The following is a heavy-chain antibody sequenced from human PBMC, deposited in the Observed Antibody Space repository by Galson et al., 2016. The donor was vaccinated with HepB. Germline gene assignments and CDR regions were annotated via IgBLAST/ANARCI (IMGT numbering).Heavy chain of an antibody. Sequence: CAISGDSVSSNSAVWNWIRQSPSRGLEWLGRTFYKSKWYNDCAVSVKSRITVNADTSKNQFSLHLNSVTPDDTAVYYCTRGFEYSSGWYYFDHWGQGTLVTVSS. J-gene: IGHJ4*02. D-gene: IGHD6-19*01. V-gene: IGHV6-1*01. CDR2: TFYKSKWYN. CDR1: GDSVSSNSAV. CDR3: TRGFEYSSGWYYFDH.